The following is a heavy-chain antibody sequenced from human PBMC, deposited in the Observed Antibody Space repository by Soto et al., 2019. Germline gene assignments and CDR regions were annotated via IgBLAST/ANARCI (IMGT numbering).Heavy chain of an antibody. CDR3: AKVSSNRVFSYFGMDV. CDR2: ASYDGSYT. Sequence: QVQLVESGGGVVQTGRSLRLSCAASGFLFSTYGMHWVRQAPGKGLEWVAVASYDGSYTYYGDSVKGRFTISRDNSKNILFLQMNGLRGDDTGVYYCAKVSSNRVFSYFGMDVWGQGTTVTVSS. J-gene: IGHJ6*02. V-gene: IGHV3-30*18. CDR1: GFLFSTYG.